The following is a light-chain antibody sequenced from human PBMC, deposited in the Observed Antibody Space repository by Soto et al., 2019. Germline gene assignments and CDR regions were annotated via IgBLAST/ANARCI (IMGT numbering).Light chain of an antibody. CDR2: GNN. CDR3: AAWDGSLNNVL. J-gene: IGLJ2*01. Sequence: QAVVTQPPSASGTPGQRVTISCSGSGSSIGTNTVNWYRQLPGTAPKLLIYGNNQRHSGVPDRFSGSKSGTSASLAISGLQSEDEAEYYCAAWDGSLNNVLFGGGTKLTVL. V-gene: IGLV1-44*01. CDR1: GSSIGTNT.